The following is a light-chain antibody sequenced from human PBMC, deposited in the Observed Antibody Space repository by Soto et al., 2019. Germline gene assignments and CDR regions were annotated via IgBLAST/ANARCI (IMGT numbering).Light chain of an antibody. CDR3: QHYYVYPYT. Sequence: DIQMTQSPSTLSASVGDRVTMTFRASQSVSNWVAWYQQKPGKFPKLLIFQASTLETGVPSRFSGSGSGTEFTLSISSLQPDDFATYFCQHYYVYPYTFGQGTKLEI. V-gene: IGKV1-5*03. CDR2: QAS. CDR1: QSVSNW. J-gene: IGKJ2*01.